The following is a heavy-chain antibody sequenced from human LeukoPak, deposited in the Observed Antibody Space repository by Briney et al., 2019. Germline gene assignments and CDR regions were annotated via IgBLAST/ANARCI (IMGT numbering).Heavy chain of an antibody. CDR3: AREGGGSSGLAFDI. CDR1: GGTFSSYA. V-gene: IGHV1-69*13. D-gene: IGHD1-26*01. Sequence: GASVKVSCKASGGTFSSYAISWVRQAPGQGLEWIGGIIPIFGTANYAQKFQGRVTITADESTSTAYMELSSLRSEDTAVYYCAREGGGSSGLAFDIWGQGTMVTVSS. J-gene: IGHJ3*02. CDR2: IIPIFGTA.